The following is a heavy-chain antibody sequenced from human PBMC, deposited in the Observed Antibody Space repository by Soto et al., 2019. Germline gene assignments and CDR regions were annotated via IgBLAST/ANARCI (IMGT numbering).Heavy chain of an antibody. CDR3: ASGNCCRDCYYSYGYFDL. D-gene: IGHD2-21*02. J-gene: IGHJ2*01. V-gene: IGHV3-30*04. CDR2: ISYDGRNK. Sequence: VQLVESGGGVVQPGRSLRLSCAASGFTFSSYAMHWVRQAPGKGLEGVAVISYDGRNKYYADPVKGRFTISRDNSKNTRYLNMNRLRAEDTSVYYCASGNCCRDCYYSYGYFDLWGRGPLVTVSS. CDR1: GFTFSSYA.